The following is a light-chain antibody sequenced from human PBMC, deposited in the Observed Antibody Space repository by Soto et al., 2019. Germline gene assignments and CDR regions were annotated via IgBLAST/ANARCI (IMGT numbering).Light chain of an antibody. CDR2: EVS. J-gene: IGLJ3*02. CDR1: SGDVGGYNF. CDR3: SSYGNNNTRV. Sequence: QSALTQPASVSGSPGQSITISCTGTSGDVGGYNFVSWYQHHPGKAPKLMIYEVSKRPSGVSNRFSGSKSGNTASLTISGLQAEDEADYYRSSYGNNNTRVFGGGTKLTVL. V-gene: IGLV2-14*01.